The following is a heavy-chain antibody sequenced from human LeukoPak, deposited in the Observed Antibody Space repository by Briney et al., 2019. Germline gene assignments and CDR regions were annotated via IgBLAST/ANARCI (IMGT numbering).Heavy chain of an antibody. D-gene: IGHD2-2*01. CDR1: GFTFSNYA. CDR2: ISGSGDST. V-gene: IGHV3-23*01. J-gene: IGHJ4*02. Sequence: GGSLRLSCEASGFTFSNYAMTWVRQAPGKGLEWVSGISGSGDSTYYADSVKGRFTISRDNSKNTLYLQMNSLRAADTAVYSCTRTRGCSSTSCYADYWGQGTLVTVSS. CDR3: TRTRGCSSTSCYADY.